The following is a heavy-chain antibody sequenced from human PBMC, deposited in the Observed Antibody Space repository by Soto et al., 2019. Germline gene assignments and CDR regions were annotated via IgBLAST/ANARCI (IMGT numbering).Heavy chain of an antibody. D-gene: IGHD2-2*01. CDR3: AKKEDIVVVPAAMAYYYYGMDV. J-gene: IGHJ6*02. CDR1: GFTFINYA. V-gene: IGHV3-23*01. Sequence: PGGSLRLSCAASGFTFINYAMTWGRQAPGKGLEWVSAISGSGGSTYYADSVKGRFTISRDNSKNTLYLQMNSLRAEDTAVYYCAKKEDIVVVPAAMAYYYYGMDVWGQGTTVTVS. CDR2: ISGSGGST.